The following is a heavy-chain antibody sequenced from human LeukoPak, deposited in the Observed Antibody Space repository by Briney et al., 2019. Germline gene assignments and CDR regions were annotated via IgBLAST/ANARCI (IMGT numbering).Heavy chain of an antibody. CDR2: INHSGST. CDR1: GGSFSGYY. Sequence: SETLSPTSAVYGGSFSGYYWSWIRQPPGKGLEWNGEINHSGSTNYNPSLKSRVTISVDTSKNQFSLKLSSVTAADTAVYYCARGLWCTNGVCQGVYFDYWGQGTLVTVSS. V-gene: IGHV4-34*01. D-gene: IGHD2-8*01. CDR3: ARGLWCTNGVCQGVYFDY. J-gene: IGHJ4*02.